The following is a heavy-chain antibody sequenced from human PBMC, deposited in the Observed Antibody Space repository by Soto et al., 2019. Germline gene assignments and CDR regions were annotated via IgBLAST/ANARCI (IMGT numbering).Heavy chain of an antibody. D-gene: IGHD7-27*01. CDR2: ISTYNGNT. CDR3: ARGLGTNGLDV. J-gene: IGHJ6*02. Sequence: QVQLLQSGAEVKKPGASVKVSCKASGYKFTTYGITWVRQAPGQGLEWLGGISTYNGNTDYAQNLQGRVTMTTETSTSTAYLEVRSPTSDDTSVYFCARGLGTNGLDVWGQGTTVTVSS. V-gene: IGHV1-18*04. CDR1: GYKFTTYG.